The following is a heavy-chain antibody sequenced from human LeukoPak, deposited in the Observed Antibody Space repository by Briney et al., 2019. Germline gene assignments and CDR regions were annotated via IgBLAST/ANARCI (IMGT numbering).Heavy chain of an antibody. J-gene: IGHJ4*02. Sequence: GGSLRLSCAASGFAFSSYSMNWVRQAPGTGLEWVSSIGSSATYMNYADSVKGRSTISRDNAKNSLYLQMNSLRAEDTAVYYCARRRYGANSDFWGQGTLVTVSS. CDR2: IGSSATYM. D-gene: IGHD4-23*01. CDR1: GFAFSSYS. V-gene: IGHV3-21*01. CDR3: ARRRYGANSDF.